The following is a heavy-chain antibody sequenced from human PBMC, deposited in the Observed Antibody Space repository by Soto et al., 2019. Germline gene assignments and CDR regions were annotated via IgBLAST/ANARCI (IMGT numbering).Heavy chain of an antibody. V-gene: IGHV4-59*01. CDR2: VYYTGST. J-gene: IGHJ4*02. Sequence: SETRSLPCRVSGSSISGSYWSWIRQSPGKGLEWLGYVYYTGSTNYSPSLRSRVSISVDTSKNEFSLRLSSVTAADTAVYFCARSVAVPGAHIDYWGQGTQVTVSS. D-gene: IGHD6-19*01. CDR3: ARSVAVPGAHIDY. CDR1: GSSISGSY.